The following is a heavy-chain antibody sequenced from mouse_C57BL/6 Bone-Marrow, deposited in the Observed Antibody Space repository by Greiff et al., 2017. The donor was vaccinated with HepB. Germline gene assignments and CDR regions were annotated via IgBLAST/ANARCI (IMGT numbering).Heavy chain of an antibody. J-gene: IGHJ2*01. D-gene: IGHD2-4*01. CDR2: IYPGSGST. Sequence: QVQLQQSGAELVKPGASVKMSCKASGYTFTSYWITWVKQRPGQGLEWIGDIYPGSGSTNYNEKFKSKATLTVDTSSSTAYMQLSSLTSEYSAVYYCAREGGDYDYDEGYWGQGTTLTVSS. CDR3: AREGGDYDYDEGY. V-gene: IGHV1-55*01. CDR1: GYTFTSYW.